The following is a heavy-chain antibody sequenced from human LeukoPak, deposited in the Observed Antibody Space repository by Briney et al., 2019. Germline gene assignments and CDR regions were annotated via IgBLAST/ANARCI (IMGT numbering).Heavy chain of an antibody. Sequence: GGSLRLSCAASGFTYRGYWMTGVRQAPGKALQCGANIKTEGSEKYHVDSVKGRFTSSRDNAKNSLYLQLNRLRAEDTAVYYCVREFGYTYGTVWGQGTLVTVSS. D-gene: IGHD5-18*01. CDR2: IKTEGSEK. J-gene: IGHJ4*02. V-gene: IGHV3-7*01. CDR1: GFTYRGYW. CDR3: VREFGYTYGTV.